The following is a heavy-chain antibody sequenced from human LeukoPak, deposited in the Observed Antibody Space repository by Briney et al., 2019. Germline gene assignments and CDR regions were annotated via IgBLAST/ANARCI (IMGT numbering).Heavy chain of an antibody. Sequence: PSETLSLTCTVSACSISSSSYYWGWTRQPPGKGLESFGSIYYTESTYYNPSLKTRVTISVDTSKNQFSLKLSSVTAADTAVYYCARQAAYCSSGSCYPNWFDPWGQGTLVTVSS. CDR2: IYYTEST. J-gene: IGHJ5*02. V-gene: IGHV4-39*01. CDR1: ACSISSSSYY. CDR3: ARQAAYCSSGSCYPNWFDP. D-gene: IGHD2-15*01.